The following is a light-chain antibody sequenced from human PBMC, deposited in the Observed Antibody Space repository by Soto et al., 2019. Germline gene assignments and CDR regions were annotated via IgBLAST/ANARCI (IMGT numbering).Light chain of an antibody. V-gene: IGLV2-8*01. J-gene: IGLJ1*01. Sequence: QSVLTQPPSASGSPGQSVTISCTGTSSNVGGYNYVSWYQQHPGKAPKLMISEVSKRPSGVPDRFSGSKSGNTASLTVSGLHAEDEADYYCTSYAGTHYVFGTGTKLTVL. CDR3: TSYAGTHYV. CDR1: SSNVGGYNY. CDR2: EVS.